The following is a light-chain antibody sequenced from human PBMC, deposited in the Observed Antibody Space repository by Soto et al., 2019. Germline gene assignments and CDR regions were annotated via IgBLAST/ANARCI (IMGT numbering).Light chain of an antibody. CDR3: QQYNNWLIN. CDR1: QSVSST. J-gene: IGKJ5*01. Sequence: EIVMTQSPATLSVSPGERATLSCRASQSVSSTLAWYQKKPGQAPRLLIYGASTRANGIPARFSGSGSGTEFNLTISSLQSEDFAVYYCQQYNNWLINFGQGTRLEIK. CDR2: GAS. V-gene: IGKV3-15*01.